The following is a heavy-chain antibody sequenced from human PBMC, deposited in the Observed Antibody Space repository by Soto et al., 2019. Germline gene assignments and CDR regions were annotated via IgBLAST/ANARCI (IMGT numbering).Heavy chain of an antibody. D-gene: IGHD6-13*01. Sequence: SETLSLTCAVSGGSITSGGYSWGWIRQPPGQGLEWIGYMYHSGNTYYNPSLKGRVTISLDHSRNQFSLRLNSVTAADTAVYYCARVKAAAGIARSFYYYYYGMDVWGQGTTVTVSS. CDR1: GGSITSGGYS. CDR3: ARVKAAAGIARSFYYYYYGMDV. J-gene: IGHJ6*02. V-gene: IGHV4-30-2*01. CDR2: MYHSGNT.